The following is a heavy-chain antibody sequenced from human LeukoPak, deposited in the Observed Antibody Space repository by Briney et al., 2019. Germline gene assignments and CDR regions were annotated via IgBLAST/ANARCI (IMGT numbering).Heavy chain of an antibody. CDR1: GGTFSSYA. CDR2: MNPNSGNT. Sequence: GASVKVSCKASGGTFSSYAISWVRQAPGQGLEWMGWMNPNSGNTGYAQKFQGRVTMTRNTSISTAYMELSSLRSEDTAVYYCARAVDSSSWYTSFDPWGQGTLVTVSS. V-gene: IGHV1-8*02. J-gene: IGHJ5*02. CDR3: ARAVDSSSWYTSFDP. D-gene: IGHD6-13*01.